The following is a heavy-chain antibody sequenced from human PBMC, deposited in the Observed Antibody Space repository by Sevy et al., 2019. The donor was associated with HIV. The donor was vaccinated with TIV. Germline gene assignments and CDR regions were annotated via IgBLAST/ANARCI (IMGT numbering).Heavy chain of an antibody. V-gene: IGHV1-2*05. D-gene: IGHD3-10*01. J-gene: IGHJ6*02. CDR3: ARERITMGEGVFITTYYHYGMDV. CDR1: GYTFSNYY. Sequence: ASVKVSCKASGYTFSNYYMDWVRQAPGQGLEWMGRINPNSGGTNYAKKFQGRVTMTRETSIRTAYMELTRLRSDDTDVYYCARERITMGEGVFITTYYHYGMDVWGQGTTVTVSS. CDR2: INPNSGGT.